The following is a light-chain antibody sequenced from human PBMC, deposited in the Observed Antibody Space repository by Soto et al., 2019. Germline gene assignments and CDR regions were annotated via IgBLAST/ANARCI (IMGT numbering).Light chain of an antibody. CDR2: GAF. CDR1: QSAGTN. CDR3: QQYNQWPIT. V-gene: IGKV3-15*01. Sequence: EIVMTQSPATLTVSPGERATLSCRASQSAGTNLAWYQQKPGQAPRLPIHGAFTRATGIPARFSGSGSGTELTLTISSLQSEDFAVFYCQQYNQWPITFGQGTRLEIK. J-gene: IGKJ5*01.